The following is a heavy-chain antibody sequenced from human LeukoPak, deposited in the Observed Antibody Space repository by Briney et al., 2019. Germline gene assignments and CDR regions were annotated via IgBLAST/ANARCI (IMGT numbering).Heavy chain of an antibody. CDR3: AKDGYSYGYVIGWFDP. Sequence: PGGSLRLSCAASGFTVSSNYMSWVRQAPGKGLEWVSVIYSGGSTYYADSVKGRFTISRDNSKNTLYLQMNSLRAEDTAVYYCAKDGYSYGYVIGWFDPWGQGTLVTASS. CDR2: IYSGGST. CDR1: GFTVSSNY. D-gene: IGHD5-18*01. J-gene: IGHJ5*02. V-gene: IGHV3-53*01.